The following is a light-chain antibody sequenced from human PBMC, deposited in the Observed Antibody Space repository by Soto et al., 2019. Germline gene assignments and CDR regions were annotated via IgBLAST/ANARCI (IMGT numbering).Light chain of an antibody. V-gene: IGKV3-15*01. CDR2: DAS. J-gene: IGKJ5*01. Sequence: ERVMTQSPATLSVSPGERATLSCRASQSVDSNLAWYQQKPGQPPRLLIYDASTRATGIPARISGSGSGTEFTLTISSLQSEDFAVYYCQQYNGWPITFGQGTRLEIK. CDR1: QSVDSN. CDR3: QQYNGWPIT.